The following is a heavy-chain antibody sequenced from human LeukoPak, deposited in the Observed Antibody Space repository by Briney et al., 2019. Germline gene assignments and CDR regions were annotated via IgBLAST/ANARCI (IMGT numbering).Heavy chain of an antibody. Sequence: PGGSLRLSCAASGFIFSHNYMTWVRQPPGKGLEWISVIYIDGTTYYADSVKGRFTISRDQANNTLYLQMNTLRDEDTAVYYCARGPRYSFYWGQGTLVSVSS. CDR1: GFIFSHNY. CDR2: IYIDGTT. CDR3: ARGPRYSFY. V-gene: IGHV3-53*01. D-gene: IGHD6-13*01. J-gene: IGHJ4*02.